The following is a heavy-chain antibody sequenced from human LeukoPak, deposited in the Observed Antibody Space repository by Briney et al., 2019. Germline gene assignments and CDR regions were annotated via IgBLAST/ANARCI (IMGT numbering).Heavy chain of an antibody. CDR1: GGSFSGYY. CDR3: ARGPRWTGYPFDY. V-gene: IGHV4-34*01. J-gene: IGHJ4*02. D-gene: IGHD3/OR15-3a*01. Sequence: PSETLSLTCAVYGGSFSGYYWSWIRQPPGKGLEWIGEINHSGSTNYNPSLKSRVTISVDTSKNQFSLKLSSVTAADTAVYYCARGPRWTGYPFDYWGQGTLVTVSS. CDR2: INHSGST.